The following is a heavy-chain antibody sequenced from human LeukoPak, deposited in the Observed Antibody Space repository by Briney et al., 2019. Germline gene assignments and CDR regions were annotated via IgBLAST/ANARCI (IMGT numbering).Heavy chain of an antibody. CDR1: GGTFSSYA. V-gene: IGHV1-69*06. Sequence: SVKVSCKSSGGTFSSYAISWVRQAPGQGLEWMGGIIPIFGTANYAQKFQGRVTITADKSTSTAYMELSSLRSEDTAVYYCARTTVVVVPAAIFNWFDPWGQGTLVTVSS. J-gene: IGHJ5*02. CDR3: ARTTVVVVPAAIFNWFDP. D-gene: IGHD2-2*02. CDR2: IIPIFGTA.